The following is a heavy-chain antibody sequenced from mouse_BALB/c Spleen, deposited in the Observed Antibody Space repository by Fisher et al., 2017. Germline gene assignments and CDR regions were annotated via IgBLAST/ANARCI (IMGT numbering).Heavy chain of an antibody. J-gene: IGHJ4*01. D-gene: IGHD2-3*01. V-gene: IGHV5-9-4*01. Sequence: RFTISRDNAKNTLYLEMSSLRSEDTAMYYCARDDGYYGGDAMDYWGQGTLVTVSS. CDR3: ARDDGYYGGDAMDY.